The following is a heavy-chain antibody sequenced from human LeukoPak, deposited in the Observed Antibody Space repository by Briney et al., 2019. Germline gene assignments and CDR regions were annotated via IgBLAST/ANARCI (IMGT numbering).Heavy chain of an antibody. V-gene: IGHV4-39*01. CDR3: ARALPGPDVPNWNYNAFDI. CDR1: GGSISSSSYY. J-gene: IGHJ3*02. Sequence: SETLSLTCTVSGGSISSSSYYWGWIRQPPGKGLEWIGSIYYSGSTYYNPSLKSRVTISVDTSKNQFSLKLSSVTAADTAVYYCARALPGPDVPNWNYNAFDIWGQGTMVTVSS. CDR2: IYYSGST. D-gene: IGHD1-7*01.